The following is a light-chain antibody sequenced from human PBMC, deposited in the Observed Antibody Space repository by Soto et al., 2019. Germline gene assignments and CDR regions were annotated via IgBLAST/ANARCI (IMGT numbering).Light chain of an antibody. CDR1: QTISCS. CDR3: QQYHGYSLT. Sequence: DIHMTQSPPTHSGSVGDRVTITCRASQTISCSLAWYQQKPGKAPKLLIYDASTLQSGVPSRFSGSESGTEFILTISGLQPDDFATYYCQQYHGYSLTFGQGTKVDIK. CDR2: DAS. J-gene: IGKJ1*01. V-gene: IGKV1-5*01.